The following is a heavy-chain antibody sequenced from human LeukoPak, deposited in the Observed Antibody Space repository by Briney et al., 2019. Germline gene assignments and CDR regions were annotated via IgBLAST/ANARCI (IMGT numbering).Heavy chain of an antibody. J-gene: IGHJ4*02. D-gene: IGHD4-11*01. CDR3: ARVSGVVSNYGFDY. V-gene: IGHV1-69*01. CDR1: GGTFSSYA. Sequence: SSVKVSCKASGGTFSSYAISWVRQAPGQGLEWMGGIIPIFGAANYAKKFQGRVTITADESTSTAYMELSSLRSEDTAVYYCARVSGVVSNYGFDYWGQGTLVTVSS. CDR2: IIPIFGAA.